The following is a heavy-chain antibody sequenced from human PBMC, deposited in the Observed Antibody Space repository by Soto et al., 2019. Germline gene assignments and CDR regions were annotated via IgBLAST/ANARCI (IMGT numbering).Heavy chain of an antibody. CDR1: GGTFSSYA. CDR3: ARESVEVVIPLGPFDY. J-gene: IGHJ4*02. V-gene: IGHV1-69*13. D-gene: IGHD3-3*01. CDR2: IIPIFGTA. Sequence: GASVKVSCKASGGTFSSYAISWVRQAPGQGLEWMGGIIPIFGTANYAQKFQGRVTITADESTSTAYMELSSLRSGDTAVYYCARESVEVVIPLGPFDYWGQGTLVTVSS.